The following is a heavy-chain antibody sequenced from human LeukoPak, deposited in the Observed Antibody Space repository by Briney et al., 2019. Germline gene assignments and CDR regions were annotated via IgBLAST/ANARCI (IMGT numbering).Heavy chain of an antibody. CDR2: IYYSGST. J-gene: IGHJ5*02. CDR1: GGSISSSNNH. V-gene: IGHV4-39*01. Sequence: SETLSLTCTVSGGSISSSNNHWGWIRQPPGKGLEWIGNIYYSGSTHYNPSLKTRVTISVDTSKNQFSLKLSSVSAADTAVYYCAIISVSTNLLGPWGQGNLVPVSS. CDR3: AIISVSTNLLGP. D-gene: IGHD5/OR15-5a*01.